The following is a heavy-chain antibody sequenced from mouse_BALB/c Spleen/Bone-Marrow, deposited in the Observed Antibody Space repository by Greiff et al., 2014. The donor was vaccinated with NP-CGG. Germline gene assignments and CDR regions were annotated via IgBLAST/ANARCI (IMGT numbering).Heavy chain of an antibody. V-gene: IGHV1-9*01. CDR2: ILPGSGST. D-gene: IGHD1-1*01. J-gene: IGHJ1*01. CDR1: GYTFSGYW. CDR3: AREDGLWYFDV. Sequence: VQLKQSGAELMKPGASVKISCKATGYTFSGYWIEWVKQRPGHGLEWIGEILPGSGSTNYNEKFKGKATFTADTSSNTAYMQLSSLTSEDSAVYYCAREDGLWYFDVWGAGTTVTVSS.